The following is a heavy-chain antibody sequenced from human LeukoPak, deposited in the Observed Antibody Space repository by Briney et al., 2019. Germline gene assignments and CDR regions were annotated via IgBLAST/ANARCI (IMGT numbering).Heavy chain of an antibody. CDR3: AALLGGPHPGY. CDR1: GFTFSCYS. Sequence: GGSLRLSCAASGFTFSCYSLNWVRQAPGKGLEWVSSISISSNYIYYADSVKGRFTISRDNAKNSLYLQMNSLRAEDTAVYYCAALLGGPHPGYWGQGTLVTVSS. CDR2: ISISSNYI. D-gene: IGHD7-27*01. J-gene: IGHJ4*02. V-gene: IGHV3-21*01.